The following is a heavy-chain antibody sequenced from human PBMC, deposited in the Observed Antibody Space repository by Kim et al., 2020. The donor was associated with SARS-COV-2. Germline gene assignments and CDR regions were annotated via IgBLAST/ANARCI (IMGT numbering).Heavy chain of an antibody. CDR3: ARAGDREVYYYYYGMDV. V-gene: IGHV3-21*01. D-gene: IGHD4-17*01. J-gene: IGHJ6*02. Sequence: VKGRFTISRDNAKNSLYLKMNSLRAEDTAVYYCARAGDREVYYYYYGMDVWGQGTTVTVSS.